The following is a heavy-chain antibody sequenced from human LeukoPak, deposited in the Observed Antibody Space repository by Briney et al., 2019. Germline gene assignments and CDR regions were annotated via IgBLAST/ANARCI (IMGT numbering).Heavy chain of an antibody. Sequence: SETLSLTCTVSGGSISSYFWSWIRQPPGKGLEWIGYIYYNGSTYYNPSLKSRLTLSVDTSKNQFSLKLSSVTAADTAVYYCARDPDYWGQGTLVTVSS. CDR3: ARDPDY. CDR2: IYYNGST. J-gene: IGHJ4*02. CDR1: GGSISSYF. V-gene: IGHV4-30-4*08.